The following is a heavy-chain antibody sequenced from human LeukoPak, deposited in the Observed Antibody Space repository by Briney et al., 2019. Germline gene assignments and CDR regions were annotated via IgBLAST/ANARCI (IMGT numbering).Heavy chain of an antibody. J-gene: IGHJ4*02. V-gene: IGHV3-30*18. CDR1: GFTFSSYG. Sequence: GGSLRLSCAASGFTFSSYGMHWVRQAPGKGLEWVAVISYDGSNKYYADSVKGRFTISIDNSKNTLYLQMNSLRAEDTAVYYCAKIRPAMVRGVSTRYYFDYWGQGTLVTVSS. CDR3: AKIRPAMVRGVSTRYYFDY. CDR2: ISYDGSNK. D-gene: IGHD3-10*01.